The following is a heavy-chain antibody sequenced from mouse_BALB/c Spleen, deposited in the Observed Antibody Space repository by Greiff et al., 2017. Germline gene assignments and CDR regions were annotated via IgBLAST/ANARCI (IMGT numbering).Heavy chain of an antibody. Sequence: EVMLVESGGGLVKPGGSLKLSCAASGFTFSSYTMSWVRQTPEKRLEWVATISSGGSYTYYPDSVKGRFTISRDNAKNTLYLQMSSLKSEDTAMYYCTRDCTTALYAMDYWGQGTSVTVSS. CDR1: GFTFSSYT. D-gene: IGHD1-2*01. CDR2: ISSGGSYT. CDR3: TRDCTTALYAMDY. V-gene: IGHV5-6-4*01. J-gene: IGHJ4*01.